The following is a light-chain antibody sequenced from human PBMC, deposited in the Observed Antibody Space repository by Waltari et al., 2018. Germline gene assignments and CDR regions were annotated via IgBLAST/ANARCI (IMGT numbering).Light chain of an antibody. CDR3: QVWDDTSDHPGV. J-gene: IGLJ2*01. V-gene: IGLV3-21*02. Sequence: SYVLTQPPSVSVAPGQSARMTWGGDNIGRQNVDSSQQRPGQAPLLVISDNSDRPSEIPDRFSGSKFGNTATLTISRVEGGDEADYYCQVWDDTSDHPGVFGGGTKVTVL. CDR2: DNS. CDR1: NIGRQN.